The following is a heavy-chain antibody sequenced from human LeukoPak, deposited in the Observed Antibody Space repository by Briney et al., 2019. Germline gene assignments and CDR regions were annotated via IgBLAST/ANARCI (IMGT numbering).Heavy chain of an antibody. CDR3: ASVTNLDV. D-gene: IGHD1-1*01. J-gene: IGHJ6*02. CDR1: GFTFSYYW. CDR2: IEPDGRQK. V-gene: IGHV3-7*01. Sequence: PGGSLRLSWVASGFTFSYYWMSWVRQAPEKGLEWVATIEPDGRQKYYVDSVRGRFTISRDNPQKSLYLQMNSLRAEDTAVYYCASVTNLDVWGQGTTVIVSS.